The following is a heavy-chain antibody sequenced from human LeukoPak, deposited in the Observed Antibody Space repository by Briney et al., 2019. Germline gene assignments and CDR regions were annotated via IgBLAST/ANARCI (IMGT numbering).Heavy chain of an antibody. J-gene: IGHJ3*02. Sequence: GGSLRLSCAASGFTFSSYSMNWVRQAPGKGLEWVSSISSSSSYIYYADSVKGRFTISRDNAKNSLYLQMNSLRAEDTAVYYCARDRNGGYCSGGSCHDAFDIWGQGTMVTVSS. CDR2: ISSSSSYI. D-gene: IGHD2-15*01. CDR1: GFTFSSYS. V-gene: IGHV3-21*01. CDR3: ARDRNGGYCSGGSCHDAFDI.